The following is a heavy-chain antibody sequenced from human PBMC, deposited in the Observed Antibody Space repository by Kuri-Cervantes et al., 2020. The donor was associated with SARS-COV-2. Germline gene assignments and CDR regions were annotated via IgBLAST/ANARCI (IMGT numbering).Heavy chain of an antibody. CDR2: FDPEDGET. Sequence: SVKVSCKVSGYTLTELSMHWVRQAPGKGLEWMGGFDPEDGETIYAQKFQGRVTMTEDTSTDTAYMELSSLRSEDTAVYYCATAATGYSSSWYIVGYFQHWGQGTLVTVSS. J-gene: IGHJ1*01. CDR1: GYTLTELS. V-gene: IGHV1-24*01. D-gene: IGHD6-13*01. CDR3: ATAATGYSSSWYIVGYFQH.